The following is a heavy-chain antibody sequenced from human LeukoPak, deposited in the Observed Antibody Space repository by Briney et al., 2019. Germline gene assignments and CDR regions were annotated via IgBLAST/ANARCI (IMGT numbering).Heavy chain of an antibody. V-gene: IGHV4-34*01. J-gene: IGHJ4*02. CDR3: ARQFGVPAAIIDY. CDR1: VGSFSGYY. Sequence: ASETLSLTCAVYVGSFSGYYWSWIRQPPGKGLEWIGEINHSGNTNYNASLKSRVTISEDTSKNQFSLKLTSVTAADTAVYYCARQFGVPAAIIDYWGQGTLVTVSS. D-gene: IGHD2-2*01. CDR2: INHSGNT.